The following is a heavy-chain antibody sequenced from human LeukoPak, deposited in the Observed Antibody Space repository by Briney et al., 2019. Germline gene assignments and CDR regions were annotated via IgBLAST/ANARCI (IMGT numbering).Heavy chain of an antibody. CDR2: ISAYNGNT. D-gene: IGHD3-3*01. V-gene: IGHV1-18*01. CDR3: ARVWGDYDFWSGYPPNWFDP. CDR1: GYTFTSYG. J-gene: IGHJ5*02. Sequence: ASVKVSCKASGYTFTSYGISWVRQAPGQGLEWMGWISAYNGNTTYAQKLQGRVTMTTDTSTSTAYMELRSLRSDDTAVYYCARVWGDYDFWSGYPPNWFDPWGQGTLVTVSS.